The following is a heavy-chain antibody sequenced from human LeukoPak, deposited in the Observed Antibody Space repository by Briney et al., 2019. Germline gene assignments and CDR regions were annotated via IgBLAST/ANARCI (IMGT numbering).Heavy chain of an antibody. Sequence: GGSLRLSCAASGFALSSYAISWVRQAPGKGLEWVSAITGSGGRTYYADSVKGRFTISRDNSKNTLFLQMNSLRAEDTAVYYCAKGISPISTSLDYWGQGTLVTVSS. CDR2: ITGSGGRT. V-gene: IGHV3-23*01. CDR1: GFALSSYA. D-gene: IGHD6-6*01. J-gene: IGHJ4*02. CDR3: AKGISPISTSLDY.